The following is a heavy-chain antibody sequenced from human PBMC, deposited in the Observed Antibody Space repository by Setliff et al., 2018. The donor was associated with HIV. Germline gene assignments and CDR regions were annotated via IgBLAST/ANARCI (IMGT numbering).Heavy chain of an antibody. V-gene: IGHV4-38-2*01. J-gene: IGHJ4*02. CDR1: GFSISSGHY. CDR3: ARQPPLSVLQVWFGDY. D-gene: IGHD3-10*01. CDR2: VNHRGDT. Sequence: SETLSLTCAVSGFSISSGHYWGWIRQSPGKGLEWIGSVNHRGDTYYIASLKSRVTMSVDTSKNQFFLNLASVTASDTAIYYCARQPPLSVLQVWFGDYWGQGMLVTVSS.